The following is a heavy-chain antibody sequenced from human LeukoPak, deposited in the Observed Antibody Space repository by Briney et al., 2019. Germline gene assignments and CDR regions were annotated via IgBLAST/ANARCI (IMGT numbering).Heavy chain of an antibody. CDR3: ARDGSGSYFDVFDY. V-gene: IGHV4-38-2*02. D-gene: IGHD3-10*01. CDR2: IYHGGTT. Sequence: SETLSLTCIVSGYSISSGYYWGWIRQPPGKGLEWIATIYHGGTTYYNPSLKSRVTISVDTSKNQFSLKLSSVTAADTAVYYCARDGSGSYFDVFDYWGQGTLVTVSS. J-gene: IGHJ4*02. CDR1: GYSISSGYY.